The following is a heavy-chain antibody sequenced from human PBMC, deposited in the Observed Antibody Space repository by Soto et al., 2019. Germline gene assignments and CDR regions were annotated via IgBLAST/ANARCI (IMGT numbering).Heavy chain of an antibody. CDR2: ISSSSSYI. J-gene: IGHJ4*02. Sequence: EVQLVESGGGLVKPGGSLRLSCAASGFSFTTYSMNWVRQAPGKGLEWVSSISSSSSYINHADSVKGGLTISRDNDKNSRYLQMNSLRDEDTAVYYCARSVGYCSGTSCYCNAWGQGTLVTVSS. D-gene: IGHD2-2*01. CDR3: ARSVGYCSGTSCYCNA. CDR1: GFSFTTYS. V-gene: IGHV3-21*01.